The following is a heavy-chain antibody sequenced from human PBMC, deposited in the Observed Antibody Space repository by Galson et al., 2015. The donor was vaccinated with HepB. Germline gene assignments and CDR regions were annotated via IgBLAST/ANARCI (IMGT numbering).Heavy chain of an antibody. CDR3: AKESYDSSGTQGYFDY. J-gene: IGHJ4*02. CDR1: GFTFDDYA. D-gene: IGHD3-22*01. CDR2: ISWNSGSI. Sequence: SLRLSCAASGFTFDDYAMHWVRQAPGKGLEWVSGISWNSGSIGYADSVKGRFTISRDNAKNSLYLQMNSLRAEDTALYYCAKESYDSSGTQGYFDYWGQGTLVTVSS. V-gene: IGHV3-9*01.